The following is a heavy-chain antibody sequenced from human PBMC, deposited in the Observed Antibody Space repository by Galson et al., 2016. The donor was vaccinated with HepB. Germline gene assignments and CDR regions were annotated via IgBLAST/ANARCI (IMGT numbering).Heavy chain of an antibody. V-gene: IGHV4-4*02. D-gene: IGHD3-10*02. J-gene: IGHJ4*02. CDR3: ARVERVVVLRNVVYYFDS. CDR2: IHLGGNS. Sequence: SETLSLTCAVSGGSISIMNWWSWVRQTPGKGLEWIGAIHLGGNSDFNPSLTSRVNFSIDDSKNQFSLQLRSVTAADAAMYFCARVERVVVLRNVVYYFDSWSQGTLVAVSS. CDR1: GGSISIMNW.